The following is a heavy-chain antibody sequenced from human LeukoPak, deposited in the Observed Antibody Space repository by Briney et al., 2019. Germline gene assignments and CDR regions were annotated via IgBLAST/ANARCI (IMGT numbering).Heavy chain of an antibody. D-gene: IGHD4-17*01. CDR2: ISPNSGGT. CDR3: ARDRVSDYGDYYYFDY. V-gene: IGHV1-2*02. CDR1: GYTFTGYY. Sequence: ASVKVSCKASGYTFTGYYMHWVRQAPGQGLEWMGWISPNSGGTNYAQKFQGRVTMTRDTSISTAYMELSRLRSDDTAVYYCARDRVSDYGDYYYFDYRGQGTLVTVSS. J-gene: IGHJ4*02.